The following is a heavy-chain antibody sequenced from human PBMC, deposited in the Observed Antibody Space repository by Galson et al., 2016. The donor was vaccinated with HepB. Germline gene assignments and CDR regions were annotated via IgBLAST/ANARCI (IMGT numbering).Heavy chain of an antibody. CDR3: AKEVGTVHPSNWFDP. CDR1: GFTFSSYA. Sequence: SLRLSCAASGFTFSSYAMDWVRQAPRKGLEWVSAISRSGDATYYADPGKGRFTIFRDNSKDTLYLQMNSLRAEDTAVYYCAKEVGTVHPSNWFDPWGQGTLVTVSS. V-gene: IGHV3-23*01. D-gene: IGHD1-26*01. CDR2: ISRSGDAT. J-gene: IGHJ5*02.